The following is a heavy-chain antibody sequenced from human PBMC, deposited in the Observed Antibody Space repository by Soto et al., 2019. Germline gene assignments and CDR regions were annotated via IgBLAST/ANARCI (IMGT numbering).Heavy chain of an antibody. Sequence: ALSLTRPVYGGSFSGYYWSWIRQPPGKGLEWIGEINHSGSTNYNPSLKSRVTISVDTSKNQFSLKLSSVTAADTAVYYCARGGYFDYWGQGTLVTVSS. J-gene: IGHJ4*02. CDR3: ARGGYFDY. CDR2: INHSGST. V-gene: IGHV4-34*01. CDR1: GGSFSGYY.